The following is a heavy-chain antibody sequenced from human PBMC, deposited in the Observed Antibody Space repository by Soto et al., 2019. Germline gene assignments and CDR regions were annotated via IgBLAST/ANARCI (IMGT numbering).Heavy chain of an antibody. J-gene: IGHJ4*02. D-gene: IGHD6-13*01. V-gene: IGHV3-23*01. Sequence: EVQLLESGGGLVQPGGSLRLSCAASGFTFSSYAMSWVRQAPGKGLEWVSAISGCGGSTYYADSVKGRFTISRDNSKNTSELQMNSLGAEDTAVYYCAKEGQQVGGGYFDYWGQGTLVTVSS. CDR1: GFTFSSYA. CDR3: AKEGQQVGGGYFDY. CDR2: ISGCGGST.